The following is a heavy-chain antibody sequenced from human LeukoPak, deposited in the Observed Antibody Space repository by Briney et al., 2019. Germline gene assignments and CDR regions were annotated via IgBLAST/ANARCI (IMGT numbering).Heavy chain of an antibody. J-gene: IGHJ6*03. Sequence: SETLSLTCTVSGGSISSSSYYWGWIRQPPGKGLEWIGSIYCSGSTYYNPSLKSRVTISVDTSKNQFSLKLSSVTAADTAVYYCARGVAEYMGVWGKGTTVTVSS. CDR1: GGSISSSSYY. V-gene: IGHV4-39*07. CDR3: ARGVAEYMGV. CDR2: IYCSGST.